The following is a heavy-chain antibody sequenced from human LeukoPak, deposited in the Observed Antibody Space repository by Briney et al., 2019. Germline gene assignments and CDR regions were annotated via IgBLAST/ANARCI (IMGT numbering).Heavy chain of an antibody. CDR3: ARGPPYDSYWFDP. D-gene: IGHD1-1*01. V-gene: IGHV4-34*01. J-gene: IGHJ5*02. Sequence: PSETLSLTCAVYGGSFSGYYWSWIRQPPGKGLEWIGEINHSGSTNYNPSLKSRVTISVDTSKNQFSLKLSSVTAADTAVYYCARGPPYDSYWFDPWGQGTLVTVSS. CDR1: GGSFSGYY. CDR2: INHSGST.